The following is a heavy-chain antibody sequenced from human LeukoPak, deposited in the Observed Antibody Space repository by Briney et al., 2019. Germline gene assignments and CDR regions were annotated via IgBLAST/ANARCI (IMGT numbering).Heavy chain of an antibody. CDR2: IYYSGST. Sequence: SQTLSLTCTVSGGFISSGVYYWSWIREPPGKGLEWIGYIYYSGSTYYNPSLKSRVTISVDTSKNQFSLKLSSVTAADTAVYYCARDWKPDYYYGMDVWGQGTTVTVSS. D-gene: IGHD1-1*01. CDR1: GGFISSGVYY. CDR3: ARDWKPDYYYGMDV. V-gene: IGHV4-30-4*01. J-gene: IGHJ6*02.